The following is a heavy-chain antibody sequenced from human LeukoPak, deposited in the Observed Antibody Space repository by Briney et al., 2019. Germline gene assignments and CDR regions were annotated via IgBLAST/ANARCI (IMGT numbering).Heavy chain of an antibody. Sequence: GASVKVSCKASGYTFTGYYMHWVRQAPGQGLEWVGWINANSGDTNYAQKFQGRVTMTRDTSISTAYMELSRLRSDDTAVYYCAREESSMKFDWGQGTLVTVPS. CDR2: INANSGDT. CDR1: GYTFTGYY. CDR3: AREESSMKFD. D-gene: IGHD3-10*01. J-gene: IGHJ4*02. V-gene: IGHV1-2*02.